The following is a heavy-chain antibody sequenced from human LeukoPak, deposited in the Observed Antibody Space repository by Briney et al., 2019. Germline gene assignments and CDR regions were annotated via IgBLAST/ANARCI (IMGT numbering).Heavy chain of an antibody. CDR1: GYSFSTYW. V-gene: IGHV5-51*01. CDR2: IYPGDSDT. Sequence: GESLKISCQGSGYSFSTYWITWVRQMPGKGLEWMGIIYPGDSDTRYSPSFQGQVTISTDESVSTAYLQWTSLRASDTAMYYCARGAPHDYWGQGTLVTVSS. CDR3: ARGAPHDY. J-gene: IGHJ4*02.